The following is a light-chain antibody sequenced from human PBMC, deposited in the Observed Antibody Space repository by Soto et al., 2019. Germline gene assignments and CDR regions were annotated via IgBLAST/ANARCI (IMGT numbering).Light chain of an antibody. J-gene: IGKJ4*01. Sequence: AIQMTQSPSSLSASVGDRVTITCRASQGIRNDLGRYQQKPGKAPKLLIYAASSLQSGVPSRFSGSGSGTDFTLTISSLQPEDFAIYYCLQDYNYPLTLGGGTKVDIK. CDR2: AAS. V-gene: IGKV1-6*01. CDR1: QGIRND. CDR3: LQDYNYPLT.